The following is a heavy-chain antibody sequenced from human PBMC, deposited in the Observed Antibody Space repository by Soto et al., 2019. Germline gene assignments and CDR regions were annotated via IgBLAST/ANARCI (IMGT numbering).Heavy chain of an antibody. CDR2: INWNSDSV. V-gene: IGHV3-9*01. J-gene: IGHJ6*02. Sequence: EVQLVESGGGLVQPGRSLRLSCAASGFTFDDYAMHWVRQAPGKGLEWVSGINWNSDSVGYADSVKGRFTISRDNAKNTLYLQMNSLRAEDTALYYCAKGDSDIVLVPAAHSNYYYYGRDVWGQGTTVTISS. CDR1: GFTFDDYA. CDR3: AKGDSDIVLVPAAHSNYYYYGRDV. D-gene: IGHD2-2*01.